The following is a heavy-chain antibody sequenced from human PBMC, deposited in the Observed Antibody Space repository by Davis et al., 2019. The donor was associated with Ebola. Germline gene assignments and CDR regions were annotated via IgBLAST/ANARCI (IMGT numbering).Heavy chain of an antibody. Sequence: MPSQTLSLTCTVSGGSISSGDYYWSWIRQPPGKGLEWIGYIYYSGSTYYNPSLKSRVTISVDPSKNQFSLKLSSVTAADTAVYYCARSPQVLRFLEWLFDYWGQGTLVTVSS. CDR3: ARSPQVLRFLEWLFDY. D-gene: IGHD3-3*01. J-gene: IGHJ4*02. V-gene: IGHV4-30-4*01. CDR2: IYYSGST. CDR1: GGSISSGDYY.